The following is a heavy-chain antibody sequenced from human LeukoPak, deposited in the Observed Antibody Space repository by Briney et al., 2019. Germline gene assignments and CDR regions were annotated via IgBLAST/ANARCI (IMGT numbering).Heavy chain of an antibody. Sequence: ASVKVSCKASGYTFTSYAMHWVRQAPGQGLEWMGWITPSGGTNYPQKFQGRVAITRDTSITTAYMDLSRLTSDDTAVYYCAKDLDYSTYGYYFDYWGQGTLVTVSS. CDR3: AKDLDYSTYGYYFDY. CDR1: GYTFTSYA. V-gene: IGHV1-2*02. CDR2: ITPSGGT. J-gene: IGHJ4*02. D-gene: IGHD2-15*01.